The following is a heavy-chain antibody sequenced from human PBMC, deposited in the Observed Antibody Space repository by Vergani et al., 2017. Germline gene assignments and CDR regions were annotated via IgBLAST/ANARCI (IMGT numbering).Heavy chain of an antibody. D-gene: IGHD4-17*01. V-gene: IGHV3-23*01. Sequence: EVQLLESGGGLLQPGGSLRLSCAASGFTFSSYAMSWVRQAPGKGLEWVSLIGGSGVHTYYADSVKGRFTISRDNSKNTLYLQMNSLRAEDTAVYYCAKSAFSDYSSLHHFYYMDVWGKGP. CDR3: AKSAFSDYSSLHHFYYMDV. J-gene: IGHJ6*03. CDR1: GFTFSSYA. CDR2: IGGSGVHT.